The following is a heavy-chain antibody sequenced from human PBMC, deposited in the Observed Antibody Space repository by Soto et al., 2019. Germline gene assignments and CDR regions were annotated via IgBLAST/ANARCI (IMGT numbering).Heavy chain of an antibody. Sequence: QVQLVQSGAEVKKPVASVKVSCKASGYTFTSYGISWVRQAPGQGLECMGWISAYNGNTNYAQKLQGRVTMTTDTSTSTAYMELSSLRSDDTSVYYCARDEGYKWNYGGSWFDPWVQRILVTVSS. CDR1: GYTFTSYG. V-gene: IGHV1-18*01. CDR3: ARDEGYKWNYGGSWFDP. J-gene: IGHJ5*02. CDR2: ISAYNGNT. D-gene: IGHD1-7*01.